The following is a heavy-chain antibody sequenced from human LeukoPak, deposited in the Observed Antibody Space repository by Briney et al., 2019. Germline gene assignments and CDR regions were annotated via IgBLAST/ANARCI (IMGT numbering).Heavy chain of an antibody. CDR2: IYNRGST. CDR1: GGPISGFY. V-gene: IGHV4-59*12. J-gene: IGHJ4*02. D-gene: IGHD5-12*01. CDR3: ARRVAWIALDY. Sequence: SETLSLTCTVSGGPISGFYWSWMRQSPGKGLEWVAYIYNRGSTNSNPSLQSRVTISVDTSKNQFSLNLSSVTAADTAIYYCARRVAWIALDYWGQGSLVTVSS.